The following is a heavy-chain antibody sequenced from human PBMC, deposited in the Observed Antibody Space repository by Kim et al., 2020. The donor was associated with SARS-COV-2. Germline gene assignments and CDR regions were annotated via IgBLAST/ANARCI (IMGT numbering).Heavy chain of an antibody. Sequence: SETLSLTCTVSGGSISSYYWSWIRQPPGKGLEWIGYIYYSGSTNYNPSLKSRVTISVDTSKNQFSLKLSSVTAADTAVYYCARGWPSTYYDXWSXXRYQYYXXXWGQGTXXTXSS. J-gene: IGHJ4*02. V-gene: IGHV4-59*01. CDR1: GGSISSYY. CDR2: IYYSGST. D-gene: IGHD3-3*01. CDR3: ARGWPSTYYDXWSXXRYQYYXXX.